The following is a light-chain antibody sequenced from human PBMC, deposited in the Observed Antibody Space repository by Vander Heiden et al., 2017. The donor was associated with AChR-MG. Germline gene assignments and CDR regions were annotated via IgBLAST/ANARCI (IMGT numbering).Light chain of an antibody. CDR2: DVS. CDR1: SSDIGGYNY. CDR3: CSYTSSTTLYV. J-gene: IGLJ1*01. Sequence: QSALTQPASVSGSPGQSITISCTGTSSDIGGYNYVSWYQQYPGKAPKLMMYDVSNRHSGISNRFSGSKSGNTASLTIFGLQAEDEADYYCCSYTSSTTLYVFGTGTKVTVL. V-gene: IGLV2-14*01.